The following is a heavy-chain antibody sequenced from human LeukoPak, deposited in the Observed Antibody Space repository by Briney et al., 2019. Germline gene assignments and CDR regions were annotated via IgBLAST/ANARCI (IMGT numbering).Heavy chain of an antibody. CDR2: IFYSGST. J-gene: IGHJ5*02. V-gene: IGHV4-59*08. CDR1: GGSISSYY. D-gene: IGHD2-2*03. Sequence: PSETLSLTCTVSGGSISSYYWSWIRQPPGKGLEWIGFIFYSGSTNSNPSLKSRVTISVDTSKNRFSLKLSSVTAADTAVYYCARHRGYCSSTNCSYNWFDPWGQGTLVTVSS. CDR3: ARHRGYCSSTNCSYNWFDP.